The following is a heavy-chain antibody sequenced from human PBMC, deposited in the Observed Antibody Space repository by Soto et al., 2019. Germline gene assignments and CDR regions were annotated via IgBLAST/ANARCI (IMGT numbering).Heavy chain of an antibody. V-gene: IGHV3-30*18. Sequence: QVQLVESGGGVVQPGRSLRLSCVDSGLTFSSYGMHWVRQAPGKGLEWVAIISYDGSNTYYADSVQGRFTISRDNSKNTLYLQMNSRRAEDTSVYYCAKEGGLSASYYISSSYYCDYWGQGPLVTVSS. CDR2: ISYDGSNT. D-gene: IGHD1-26*01. CDR3: AKEGGLSASYYISSSYYCDY. J-gene: IGHJ4*02. CDR1: GLTFSSYG.